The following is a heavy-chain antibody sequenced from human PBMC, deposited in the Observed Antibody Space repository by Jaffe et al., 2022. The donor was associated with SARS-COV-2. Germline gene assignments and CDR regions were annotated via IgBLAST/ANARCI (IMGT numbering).Heavy chain of an antibody. CDR3: ARSRYYDSSGFWLSDDAFDI. CDR1: GFSLSNARMG. Sequence: QVTLKESGPVLVKPTETLTLTCTVSGFSLSNARMGVSWIRQPPGKALEWLAHIFSNDEKSYSTSLKSRLTISKDTSKSQVVLTMTNMDPVDTATYYCARSRYYDSSGFWLSDDAFDIWGQGTMVTVSS. V-gene: IGHV2-26*01. J-gene: IGHJ3*02. D-gene: IGHD3-22*01. CDR2: IFSNDEK.